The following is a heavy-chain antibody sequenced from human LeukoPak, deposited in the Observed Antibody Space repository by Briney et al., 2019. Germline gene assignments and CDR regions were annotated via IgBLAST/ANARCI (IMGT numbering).Heavy chain of an antibody. CDR2: ISAYNGNT. V-gene: IGHV1-18*01. CDR3: ARDCRLRSSDYDFWSGYYTGYYYYGMDV. J-gene: IGHJ6*02. Sequence: ASVKVSCTASGYTFTSYGISWVRQAPGRGLEWMGWISAYNGNTNYAQKLQGRVTMTTDTSTSTAYMELRSLRSNDTAVYYCARDCRLRSSDYDFWSGYYTGYYYYGMDVWGQGTTVTVSS. CDR1: GYTFTSYG. D-gene: IGHD3-3*01.